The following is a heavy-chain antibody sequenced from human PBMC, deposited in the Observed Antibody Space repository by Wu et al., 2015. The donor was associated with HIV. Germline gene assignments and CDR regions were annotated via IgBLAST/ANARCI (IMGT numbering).Heavy chain of an antibody. J-gene: IGHJ4*02. CDR3: AREGPIAAAGGEYFDY. V-gene: IGHV1-69*12. CDR2: IIPIFGTA. D-gene: IGHD6-13*01. Sequence: QVQLVQSGAEVKKPGSSVKVSCKASGGTFSSYAISWVRQAPGQGLEWMGGIIPIFGTANYAQKFQGRVTITADESTSTAYMELSSLRSEDTAVYYCAREGPIAAAGGEYFDYWGPGNPGHRLL. CDR1: GGTFSSYA.